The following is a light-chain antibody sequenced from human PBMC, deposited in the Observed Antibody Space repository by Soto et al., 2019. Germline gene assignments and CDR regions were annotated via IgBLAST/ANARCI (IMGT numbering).Light chain of an antibody. Sequence: EIVMTQSSATLSVSPGERATLSCRASQSVGSTLAWYQQKPGQAPRLLIYGASTRATGVPARFSGSGSGTEFTLTISSLQSEDFAVYYCQQYNNWPPAAFGQGTKLEIK. CDR3: QQYNNWPPAA. CDR1: QSVGST. CDR2: GAS. J-gene: IGKJ2*01. V-gene: IGKV3-15*01.